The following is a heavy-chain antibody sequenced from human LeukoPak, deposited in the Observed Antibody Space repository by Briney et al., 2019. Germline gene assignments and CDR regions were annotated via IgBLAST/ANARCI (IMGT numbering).Heavy chain of an antibody. J-gene: IGHJ6*02. V-gene: IGHV1-46*01. CDR2: INPSGGST. CDR3: AREIRYYDSSGYRGMDV. CDR1: GYTFTSYY. D-gene: IGHD3-22*01. Sequence: ASVKVSCKASGYTFTSYYMHWVRQAPGQGLEWMGIINPSGGSTSYAQKFQGRVTMTRDTSTSTVYMELSSLRSEDTAVYYCAREIRYYDSSGYRGMDVWGQGTTVTVSS.